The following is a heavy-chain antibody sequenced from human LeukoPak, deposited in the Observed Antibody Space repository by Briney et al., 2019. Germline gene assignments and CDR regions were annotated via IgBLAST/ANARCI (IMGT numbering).Heavy chain of an antibody. D-gene: IGHD6-19*01. Sequence: GGSLRHSCAASGFTFSSYGMHWVRQAPGKGLEWVAVISYDGSNKYYADSVKGRFTISRDNSKNTLYLQMNSLRAEDTAVYYCAKDGAVAGIIDYWGQGALVTVSS. CDR2: ISYDGSNK. J-gene: IGHJ4*02. CDR3: AKDGAVAGIIDY. CDR1: GFTFSSYG. V-gene: IGHV3-30*18.